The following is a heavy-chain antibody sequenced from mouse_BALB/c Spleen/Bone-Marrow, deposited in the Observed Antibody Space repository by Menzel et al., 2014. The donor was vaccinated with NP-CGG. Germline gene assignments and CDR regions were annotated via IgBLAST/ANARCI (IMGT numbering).Heavy chain of an antibody. CDR1: GFDFSRYW. J-gene: IGHJ2*01. Sequence: EVKLQESGGSLVQPGGSLKLSCTASGFDFSRYWMSWVRQAPGKGLQWIGEINPESSTINYTPSLKDKFIISRDNAENTLYLQMNKVRSEDTALYYCARLTYYGLSDYWGQGTTLTVSS. CDR3: ARLTYYGLSDY. CDR2: INPESSTI. D-gene: IGHD1-2*01. V-gene: IGHV4-1*02.